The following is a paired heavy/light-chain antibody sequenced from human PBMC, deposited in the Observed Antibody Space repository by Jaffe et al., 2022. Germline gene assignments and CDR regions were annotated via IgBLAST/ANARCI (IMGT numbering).Heavy chain of an antibody. CDR1: GFTFGDYS. D-gene: IGHD2-8*01. Sequence: EVRLVESGGGLVQPGRSLRLSCKGSGFTFGDYSLTWLRQAPGKGLEWVSLIRGKAHGGPNEYAASVKGRFVVSRDDSKSIVYLQMNSLKREDTAIYYCTRRYCTRSDCYEGAFDGWGQGTMVTVSP. CDR2: IRGKAHGGPN. J-gene: IGHJ3*01. CDR3: TRRYCTRSDCYEGAFDG. V-gene: IGHV3-49*03.
Light chain of an antibody. Sequence: DIVMSQSPLSLPVTPGEPASISCRSSQSLLHSNGHNYLDWYLQKPGQSPQLLIYVGFNRASGVPDRFSGSGSGTDFTLKISRVEAEDVGVYYCMQSLEAPRTFGLGTKLEIK. V-gene: IGKV2-28*01. CDR3: MQSLEAPRT. J-gene: IGKJ2*01. CDR1: QSLLHSNGHNY. CDR2: VGF.